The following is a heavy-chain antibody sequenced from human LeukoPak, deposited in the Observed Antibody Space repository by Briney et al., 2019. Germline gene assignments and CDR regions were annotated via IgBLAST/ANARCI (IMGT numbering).Heavy chain of an antibody. V-gene: IGHV3-23*01. CDR2: ISGSGGST. J-gene: IGHJ5*02. CDR3: AKGYSSSWNNWFDP. Sequence: GGSLRLSCAASGFTFADYGMSWVRQAPGKGLEWVSAISGSGGSTYYADSVKGRFTISRDNSKNTLYLQMNSLRAEDTAVYYCAKGYSSSWNNWFDPWGQGTLVTVSS. CDR1: GFTFADYG. D-gene: IGHD6-13*01.